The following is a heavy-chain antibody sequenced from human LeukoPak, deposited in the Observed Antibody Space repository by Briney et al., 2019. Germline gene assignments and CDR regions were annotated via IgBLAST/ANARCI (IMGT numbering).Heavy chain of an antibody. CDR2: IYTSGST. J-gene: IGHJ5*02. V-gene: IGHV4-61*02. CDR3: ARADWFDP. Sequence: SETLSLTCTVSGGSISSGSYYWSWIRQPAGKGLEWIGRIYTSGSTNCNPSLKSRVTISVDTSKNQFSLKLSSVTAADTAVYYCARADWFDPWGQGTLVTVSS. CDR1: GGSISSGSYY.